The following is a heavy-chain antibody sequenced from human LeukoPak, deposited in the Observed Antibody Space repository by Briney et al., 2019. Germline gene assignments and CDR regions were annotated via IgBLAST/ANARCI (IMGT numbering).Heavy chain of an antibody. J-gene: IGHJ4*02. CDR2: VFGGGSTT. Sequence: GGSLRLSCAASGFTFVNYAMSWVRQAPGKGLEWVSAVFGGGSTTFYADSVKGRFTISRDNSRNTVYLQINSLRAEDTAVYYCAKARLSTGWAYNDYWGQGTLVTVSS. CDR3: AKARLSTGWAYNDY. D-gene: IGHD2-8*02. CDR1: GFTFVNYA. V-gene: IGHV3-23*01.